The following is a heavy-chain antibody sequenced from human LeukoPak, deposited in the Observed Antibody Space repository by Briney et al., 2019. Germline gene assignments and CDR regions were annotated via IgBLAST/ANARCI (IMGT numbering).Heavy chain of an antibody. CDR2: ISPSGSTI. J-gene: IGHJ6*02. V-gene: IGHV3-48*03. CDR1: GFTFSSYE. D-gene: IGHD3-10*01. Sequence: GGSLRLSCAASGFTFSSYEMNWVRQAPGKGLEWVSYISPSGSTIYYADSVKGRFTISRDNAKNSLYLQMNSLRAEDTAVYYCARDPRGSGGGYYGMDAWGQGTTVTVSS. CDR3: ARDPRGSGGGYYGMDA.